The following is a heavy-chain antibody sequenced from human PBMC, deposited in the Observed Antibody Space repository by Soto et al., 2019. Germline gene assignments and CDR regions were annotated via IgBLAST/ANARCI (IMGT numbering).Heavy chain of an antibody. V-gene: IGHV1-3*01. D-gene: IGHD1-26*01. CDR1: GYTFTSYA. Sequence: ASVKVSCKASGYTFTSYAMHWVRQAPGQRLEWMGWINAGNGNTKYSQKFQGRDTITRDTSASTAYMELSSLSFEDTAVYYCARGLGLYYFDYWGQGTRVTVSS. CDR3: ARGLGLYYFDY. J-gene: IGHJ4*02. CDR2: INAGNGNT.